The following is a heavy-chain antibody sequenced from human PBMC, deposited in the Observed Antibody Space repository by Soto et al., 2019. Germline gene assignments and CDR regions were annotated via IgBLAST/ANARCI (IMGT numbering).Heavy chain of an antibody. CDR2: ISGSGGST. CDR1: GFTFSNYA. J-gene: IGHJ4*02. V-gene: IGHV3-23*01. CDR3: ARGGAFSYGSLVY. D-gene: IGHD5-18*01. Sequence: PGGSLRLSCAASGFTFSNYAMTWVRQAPGMGLEWVSSISGSGGSTYYADSVKGRFTISRDNSKDTLFLQMNSLRAEDTAVYYCARGGAFSYGSLVYWGQGTLVTVSS.